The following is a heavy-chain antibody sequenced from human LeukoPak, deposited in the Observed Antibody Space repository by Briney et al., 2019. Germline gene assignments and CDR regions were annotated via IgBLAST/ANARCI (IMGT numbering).Heavy chain of an antibody. V-gene: IGHV1-46*01. J-gene: IGHJ6*02. CDR1: GHTFTGYY. D-gene: IGHD6-13*01. Sequence: GTSVKVSCKASGHTFTGYYVYWVRQAPGQGLEWMGMINPGGGSTTYAQKFRGRVTMTRDTSTSTVYMELSSLRSEDTAVYYCASSQLIAAAGTDYYFGMDVWGQGTPVTVSS. CDR2: INPGGGST. CDR3: ASSQLIAAAGTDYYFGMDV.